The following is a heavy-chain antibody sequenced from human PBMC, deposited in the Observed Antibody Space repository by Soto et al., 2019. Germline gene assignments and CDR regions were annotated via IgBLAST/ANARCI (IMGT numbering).Heavy chain of an antibody. Sequence: GGSLRLSCAASGFTFSNAWMNWVRQAPGKGLEWVGRIKSETDGGTTDYAAPVKGRFTISRDDSKNTLYLQMDSLKTEDTAVYYCTTLDIVVVVAATTTFRVACWGQGTLVTVSS. CDR1: GFTFSNAW. CDR2: IKSETDGGTT. CDR3: TTLDIVVVVAATTTFRVAC. D-gene: IGHD2-15*01. J-gene: IGHJ4*02. V-gene: IGHV3-15*07.